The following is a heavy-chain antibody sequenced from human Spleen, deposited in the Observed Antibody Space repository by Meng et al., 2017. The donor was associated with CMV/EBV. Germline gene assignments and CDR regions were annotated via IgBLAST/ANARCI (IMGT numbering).Heavy chain of an antibody. Sequence: GESLKISCAASGFTLSDYYMNWIRQAPGKGLEWVSSISTTSTYIYYADSLKGRFTISRDNAKNSLYLHMNSLRVEDTAVYYCAGFGVTITNGLDVWGQGTTVTVSS. CDR2: ISTTSTYI. CDR3: AGFGVTITNGLDV. V-gene: IGHV3-21*01. CDR1: GFTLSDYY. J-gene: IGHJ6*02. D-gene: IGHD3-3*01.